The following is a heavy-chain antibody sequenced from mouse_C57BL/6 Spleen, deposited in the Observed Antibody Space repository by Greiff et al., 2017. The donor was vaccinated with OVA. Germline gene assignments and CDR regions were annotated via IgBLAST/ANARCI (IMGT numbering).Heavy chain of an antibody. Sequence: QVTLKVSGPELVKPGASVKISCKASGYAFSSSWMNWVKQRPGKGLEWIGRIYPGDGDTNYNGKFKGKATLTADKSSSTAYMQLSSLTSEDSAVYFCARPSISPYAMDYWGQGTSVTVSS. CDR1: GYAFSSSW. CDR3: ARPSISPYAMDY. J-gene: IGHJ4*01. V-gene: IGHV1-82*01. CDR2: IYPGDGDT.